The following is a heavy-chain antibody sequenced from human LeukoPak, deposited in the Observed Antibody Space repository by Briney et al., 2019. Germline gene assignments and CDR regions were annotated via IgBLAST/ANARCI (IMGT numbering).Heavy chain of an antibody. D-gene: IGHD6-6*01. J-gene: IGHJ6*02. CDR2: IYYSGST. Sequence: PPETLSLTCTVSGGSISSYYWSWIRQPPGKGLEWIGYIYYSGSTYYNPSLKSRVTISVDTSKNQFSLKLSSVTAADTAVYYCARVDSSSSYYYGMDVWGQGTTVTVSS. CDR1: GGSISSYY. V-gene: IGHV4-59*06. CDR3: ARVDSSSSYYYGMDV.